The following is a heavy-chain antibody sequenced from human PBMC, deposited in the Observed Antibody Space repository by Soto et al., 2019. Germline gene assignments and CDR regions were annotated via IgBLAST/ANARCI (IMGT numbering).Heavy chain of an antibody. CDR3: GRDRPSRKGIGVRNPDGFDI. V-gene: IGHV1-46*01. Sequence: ASVKVSCKASGYTFTSYYMNWVRQAPGQGLEWMGIINPSGGSTSYAQKFQGRVTMTRDTSTSTVYMELSSLRSEDTAVYYCGRDRPSRKGIGVRNPDGFDIWGQGTMVTVSS. D-gene: IGHD6-19*01. CDR1: GYTFTSYY. J-gene: IGHJ3*02. CDR2: INPSGGST.